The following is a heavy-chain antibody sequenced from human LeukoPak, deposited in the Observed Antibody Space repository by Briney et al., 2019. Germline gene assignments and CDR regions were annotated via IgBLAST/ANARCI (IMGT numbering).Heavy chain of an antibody. CDR2: TSSSGSTI. J-gene: IGHJ6*03. CDR3: ARDGGYGPRYYYYMDV. V-gene: IGHV3-48*03. D-gene: IGHD3-16*01. Sequence: GGSLRLSCAASGFTFSSYEMNWVRQAPGKGLEWVSYTSSSGSTIYYADSVKGRFTISRDNAKNSLYLQMNSLRAEDTAVYYCARDGGYGPRYYYYMDVWGKGTTVTVSS. CDR1: GFTFSSYE.